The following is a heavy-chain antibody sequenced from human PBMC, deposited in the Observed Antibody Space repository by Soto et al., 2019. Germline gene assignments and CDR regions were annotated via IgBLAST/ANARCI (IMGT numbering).Heavy chain of an antibody. Sequence: PVGSLRLSCAASGFTFSSYAMSWVRQAPGKGLEWVSAISGSGGSTYYADSVKGRFTISRDNSKNTLYLQMNSLRAEDTAVYYCAKGGYSSSREFDYWGQGTLVTVSS. CDR3: AKGGYSSSREFDY. D-gene: IGHD6-13*01. J-gene: IGHJ4*02. V-gene: IGHV3-23*01. CDR2: ISGSGGST. CDR1: GFTFSSYA.